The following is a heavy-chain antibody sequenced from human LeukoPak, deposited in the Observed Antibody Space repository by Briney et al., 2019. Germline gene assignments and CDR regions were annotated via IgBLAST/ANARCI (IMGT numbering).Heavy chain of an antibody. D-gene: IGHD3-10*01. CDR2: IWYDGTNK. Sequence: GGSLRLSCAAAGFTFSNYGMHWVRQPPGKGLEGVAVIWYDGTNKFYADSVNGRFTISRDICKNTLYLQMNSLTVEDMAVYYCTKSGSAWAFFQDWGQGTLVTVSS. J-gene: IGHJ1*01. CDR3: TKSGSAWAFFQD. V-gene: IGHV3-33*06. CDR1: GFTFSNYG.